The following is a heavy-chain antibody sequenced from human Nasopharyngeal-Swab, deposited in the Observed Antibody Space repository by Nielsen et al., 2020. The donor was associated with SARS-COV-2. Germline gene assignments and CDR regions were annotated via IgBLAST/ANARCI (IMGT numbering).Heavy chain of an antibody. Sequence: SETLSLTCTVSSGSVGSYHWSWIRQPPGKGLEWIGFVYTSGNTDYNPSLKSRGTISMDTSKNQFSLKLISVTAADTALYYCARSAVAAAGWGWFDPWGQGTLVTVSS. CDR2: VYTSGNT. CDR1: SGSVGSYH. D-gene: IGHD6-13*01. CDR3: ARSAVAAAGWGWFDP. V-gene: IGHV4-59*02. J-gene: IGHJ5*02.